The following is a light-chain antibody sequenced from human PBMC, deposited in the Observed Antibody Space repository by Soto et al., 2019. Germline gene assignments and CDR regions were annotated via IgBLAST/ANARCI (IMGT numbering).Light chain of an antibody. V-gene: IGKV3-11*01. CDR2: DAS. J-gene: IGKJ4*01. Sequence: ESVLTQSPSTLSLSPGERATLSCRASQSVRTYLAWYQQKPGQAPRLLIYDASNRATGIPARFSGSGSGTDFTLTISSLEPEDFAVYYCQQRSNWLLTFGGGTKVDI. CDR3: QQRSNWLLT. CDR1: QSVRTY.